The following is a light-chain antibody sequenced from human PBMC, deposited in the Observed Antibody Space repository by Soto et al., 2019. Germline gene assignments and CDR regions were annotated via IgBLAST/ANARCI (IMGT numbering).Light chain of an antibody. V-gene: IGLV2-14*01. CDR2: EVS. J-gene: IGLJ1*01. CDR3: SSYTSSSSPYV. Sequence: QSALTQPASVSGSPGQSITISCTGTSSDVGGYNDVSWYQQHPGKAPKLMIYEVSNRPSGVSHRFSGSKSGNTASLTISGLQADDEDDYYCSSYTSSSSPYVFGTGTKVTVL. CDR1: SSDVGGYND.